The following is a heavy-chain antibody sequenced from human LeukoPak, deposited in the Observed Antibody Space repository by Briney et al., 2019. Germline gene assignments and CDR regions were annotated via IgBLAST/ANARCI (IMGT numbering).Heavy chain of an antibody. J-gene: IGHJ3*02. CDR3: ARAVAGTDAFDI. D-gene: IGHD6-19*01. Sequence: SVKVSCKASGGXFSSYAISWVRQAPGQGLEWMGRIIPILGIANYAQKFQGRVTITADKSTSTAYMELSSLRSEDTAVYYCARAVAGTDAFDIWGQGTMVTVSS. CDR1: GGXFSSYA. CDR2: IIPILGIA. V-gene: IGHV1-69*04.